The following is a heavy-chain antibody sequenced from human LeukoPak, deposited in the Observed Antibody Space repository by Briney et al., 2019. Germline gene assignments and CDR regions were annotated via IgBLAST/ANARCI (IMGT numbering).Heavy chain of an antibody. D-gene: IGHD4-17*01. Sequence: ASVKVSCKASGYSITGYYMHWVRQAPGQGLEWMGWINPDSGDTKYAQKFQGRVTMTRDTSISTAYMEVSNVRSDDTAVYYCARGTTVTTPFDYWGQGTLVTVSS. V-gene: IGHV1-2*02. CDR1: GYSITGYY. J-gene: IGHJ4*02. CDR3: ARGTTVTTPFDY. CDR2: INPDSGDT.